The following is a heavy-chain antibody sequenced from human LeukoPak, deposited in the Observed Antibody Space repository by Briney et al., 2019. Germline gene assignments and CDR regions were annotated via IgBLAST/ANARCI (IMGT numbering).Heavy chain of an antibody. CDR3: ARPYSSGWYGDFDY. Sequence: AGGSLRLSCVVSGFTFSSYVMNWVRQAPGKGLEWVSTIRGSGGSTYYADSVKGRFTISRDNSKNTLYLQMNSLRAEDTAVYYCARPYSSGWYGDFDYWGQGTLVTVSS. D-gene: IGHD6-19*01. J-gene: IGHJ4*02. CDR1: GFTFSSYV. CDR2: IRGSGGST. V-gene: IGHV3-23*01.